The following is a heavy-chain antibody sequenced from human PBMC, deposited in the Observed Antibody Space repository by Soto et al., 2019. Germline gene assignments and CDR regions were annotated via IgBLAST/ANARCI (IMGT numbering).Heavy chain of an antibody. J-gene: IGHJ4*02. CDR3: ARGGHYYHSML. V-gene: IGHV4-59*01. CDR2: IYYSGST. D-gene: IGHD3-22*01. CDR1: GGSSSSYY. Sequence: SETLSLTCTVSGGSSSSYYWIWIRQPPGKGLEWIGYIYYSGSTNYNPSLKSRVTISVDTSKNQFSLKLSSVTAADTAVYYCARGGHYYHSMLWGQGSLVTVSS.